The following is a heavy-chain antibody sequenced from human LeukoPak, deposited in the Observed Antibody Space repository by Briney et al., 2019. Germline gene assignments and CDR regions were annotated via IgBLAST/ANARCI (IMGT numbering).Heavy chain of an antibody. J-gene: IGHJ5*02. V-gene: IGHV4-34*01. CDR2: INHSGST. D-gene: IGHD3-10*01. CDR3: ARGPASGSNFAWFDP. CDR1: GGSLSNYY. Sequence: SSETLSLTCAVYGGSLSNYYWGWIRQPPGKGLEWVGEINHSGSTTNNTSLKSRVTISGDMPKNQLSLELSSVPGADTAVYYCARGPASGSNFAWFDPWGHGTLVTVSS.